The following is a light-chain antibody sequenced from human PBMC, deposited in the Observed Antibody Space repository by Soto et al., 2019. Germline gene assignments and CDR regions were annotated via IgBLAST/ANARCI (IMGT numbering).Light chain of an antibody. CDR2: EVT. J-gene: IGLJ1*01. V-gene: IGLV2-23*02. CDR1: NGDVGSYNL. CDR3: FSYAGHRVHV. Sequence: QSVLTQAACVSGSPRQSITISWAGTNGDVGSYNLVSWFQQHPGKAPKLVIYEVTKRPSGVSDRFSGSKSGNTASLTISGLQAEDEADYYCFSYAGHRVHVFRTGNK.